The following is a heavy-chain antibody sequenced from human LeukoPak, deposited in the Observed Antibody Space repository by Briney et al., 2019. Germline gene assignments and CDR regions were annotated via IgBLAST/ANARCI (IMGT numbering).Heavy chain of an antibody. Sequence: SETLSLTCTVSGGSISSYYWSWIRQPAGRGLEWIGRIYTSGSTNYNPSLKSRVTMSVDTSKNQFSLKLSSVTAADTAVYYCARLYLPATRFDYWGQGTLVTVSS. CDR1: GGSISSYY. D-gene: IGHD5-24*01. CDR3: ARLYLPATRFDY. CDR2: IYTSGST. V-gene: IGHV4-4*07. J-gene: IGHJ4*02.